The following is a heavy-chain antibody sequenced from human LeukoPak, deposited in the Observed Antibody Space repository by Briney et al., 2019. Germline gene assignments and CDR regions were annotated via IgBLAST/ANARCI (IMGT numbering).Heavy chain of an antibody. CDR2: INPNSGGT. Sequence: ASVKVSCKTSGYTFTSYYMHWVRQAPGRGLQWLGWINPNSGGTILPQQFRGRVTLTRDMSVSTAFLDLSGLTSDDTAVYYCATSSGSAVFPFDYWGQGTLVIVSS. J-gene: IGHJ4*02. CDR1: GYTFTSYY. D-gene: IGHD6-25*01. CDR3: ATSSGSAVFPFDY. V-gene: IGHV1-2*02.